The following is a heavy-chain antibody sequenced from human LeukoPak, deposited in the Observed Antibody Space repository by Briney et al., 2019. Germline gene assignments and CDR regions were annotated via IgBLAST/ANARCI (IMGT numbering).Heavy chain of an antibody. Sequence: ASVKVSCKASGYTFTSYGISWVRQATGQGLEWMGWMNPNSGNTGYAQKFQGRVTMTRNTSINTAYMELNSLRSEGTAVYYCARANPLDYWGQGTLVTVSS. CDR3: ARANPLDY. CDR2: MNPNSGNT. V-gene: IGHV1-8*01. J-gene: IGHJ4*02. CDR1: GYTFTSYG.